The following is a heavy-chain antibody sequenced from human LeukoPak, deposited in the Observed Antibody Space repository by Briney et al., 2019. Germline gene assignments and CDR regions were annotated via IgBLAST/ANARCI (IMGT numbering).Heavy chain of an antibody. Sequence: GGSLRLSCAASGFTFSSYAVSWVRQAPGKGLEWVSAISGSGGSTYYADSVKGRFTISRDNSKNTLYLQMNSLRAEDTAVYYCANSNYDSSGYYPAWYFDYWGQGTLVTVSS. V-gene: IGHV3-23*01. D-gene: IGHD3-22*01. CDR1: GFTFSSYA. CDR3: ANSNYDSSGYYPAWYFDY. J-gene: IGHJ4*02. CDR2: ISGSGGST.